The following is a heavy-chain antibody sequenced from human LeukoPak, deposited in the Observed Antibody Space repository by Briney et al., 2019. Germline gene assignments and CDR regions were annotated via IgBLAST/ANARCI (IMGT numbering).Heavy chain of an antibody. V-gene: IGHV3-15*01. CDR2: IKSKTDGGTT. CDR1: GFTFSNAW. J-gene: IGHJ4*02. CDR3: AKGLRPRVLPFDY. D-gene: IGHD4-17*01. Sequence: PGGSLRLSCAASGFTFSNAWMSWVRQAPGKGLEWVGRIKSKTDGGTTDYAAPVKGRFTISRDDSKNTLYLQMNSLRAEDTAVYYCAKGLRPRVLPFDYWGQGTLVTVSS.